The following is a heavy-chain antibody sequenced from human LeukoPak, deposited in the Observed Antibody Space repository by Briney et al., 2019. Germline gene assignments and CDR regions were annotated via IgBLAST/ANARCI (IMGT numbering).Heavy chain of an antibody. CDR3: ARDDLYYYGSGSYYNLPYDY. Sequence: GGSLRLSCAASGFTFSSYWMSWVRQAPGKGLEWVSSISSSSSYIYYADSVKGRFTISRDNAKNSLYLQMNSLRAEDTAVYYCARDDLYYYGSGSYYNLPYDYWGQGTLVTVSS. CDR1: GFTFSSYW. J-gene: IGHJ4*02. V-gene: IGHV3-21*01. D-gene: IGHD3-10*01. CDR2: ISSSSSYI.